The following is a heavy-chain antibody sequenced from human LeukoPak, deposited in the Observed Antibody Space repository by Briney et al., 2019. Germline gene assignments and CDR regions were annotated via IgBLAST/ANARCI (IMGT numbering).Heavy chain of an antibody. J-gene: IGHJ2*01. CDR1: GFTFSNSG. V-gene: IGHV3-33*01. CDR3: ATEGGALSHFHL. CDR2: IWHDGSKT. D-gene: IGHD3-16*02. Sequence: PGGSLRLSCAVSGFTFSNSGMHWVRQAPGKGLDWVAVIWHDGSKTYYSDSVKGRFTISRDDSKNTLYLQMNSLRAEDTAVYYCATEGGALSHFHLWGRGTLVTVSS.